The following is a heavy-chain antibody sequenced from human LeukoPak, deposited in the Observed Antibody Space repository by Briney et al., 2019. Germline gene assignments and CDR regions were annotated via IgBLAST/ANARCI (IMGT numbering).Heavy chain of an antibody. CDR3: ARRLLTGYYEF. D-gene: IGHD3-9*01. V-gene: IGHV3-66*01. CDR2: IYSGGTT. J-gene: IGHJ4*02. CDR1: GFTVSSNY. Sequence: GGSLRLSCAASGFTVSSNYMSWVRQAPGKGLEWVSVIYSGGTTDYANSVKGRFTISRDSSKNMLYLQMSSLRAEDTAVYYCARRLLTGYYEFWGQGTLVTVSS.